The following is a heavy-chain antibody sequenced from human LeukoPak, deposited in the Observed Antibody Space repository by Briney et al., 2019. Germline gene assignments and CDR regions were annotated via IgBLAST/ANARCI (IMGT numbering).Heavy chain of an antibody. V-gene: IGHV4-59*06. D-gene: IGHD4-17*01. CDR2: IYYSGST. J-gene: IGHJ5*02. CDR3: ARARLDYGDYPYWFDP. CDR1: GGSISSYY. Sequence: SETLSLTCTVSGGSISSYYWSWIRQHPGKGLEWIGYIYYSGSTYYNPSLKSRVTISVDTSKNQFSLKLSSVTAADTAVYYRARARLDYGDYPYWFDPWGQGTLVTVSS.